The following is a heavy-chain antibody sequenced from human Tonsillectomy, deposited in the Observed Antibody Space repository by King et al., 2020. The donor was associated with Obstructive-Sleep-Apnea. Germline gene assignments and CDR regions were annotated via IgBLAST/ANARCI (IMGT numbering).Heavy chain of an antibody. CDR3: ARQSDHSAGWWDAFDI. CDR2: IHYIGTT. V-gene: IGHV4-59*11. CDR1: GDSIGCRY. D-gene: IGHD6-19*01. Sequence: VQLQESGPGLVKPSETLSLPCTVSGDSIGCRYWRWIRRPPGKSPERIWLIHYIGTTKYNPFLESRATISVDTSKTQLSLKLSSVTSADPAVYYCARQSDHSAGWWDAFDIWGRGTKVTVSS. J-gene: IGHJ3*02.